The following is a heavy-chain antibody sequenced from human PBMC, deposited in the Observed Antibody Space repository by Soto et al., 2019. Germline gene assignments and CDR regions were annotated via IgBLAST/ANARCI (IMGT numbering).Heavy chain of an antibody. J-gene: IGHJ3*02. CDR3: ALPGVSEFGCSIPSCYTFCSGGSCLHRFSAFDM. CDR1: GYTFTSYY. D-gene: IGHD2-2*02. CDR2: INPSGGST. V-gene: IGHV1-46*01. Sequence: ASVKVSCKASGYTFTSYYMHWVRQAPGQGLEWMGIINPSGGSTSYAQKFQGRVTMTRDTSTSTVYMTLSSLRSEDTAVYYYALPGVSEFGCSIPSCYTFCSGGSCLHRFSAFDMGGQGTMVTVS.